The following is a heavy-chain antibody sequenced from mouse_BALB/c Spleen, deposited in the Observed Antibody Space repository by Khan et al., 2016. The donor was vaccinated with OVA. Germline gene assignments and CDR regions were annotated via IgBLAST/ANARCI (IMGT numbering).Heavy chain of an antibody. CDR3: ARSTYRYAFVY. D-gene: IGHD2-14*01. J-gene: IGHJ3*01. V-gene: IGHV3-8*02. Sequence: VQLKQSGPSLVKPSQTLSLTCSVTGDSITTGYWNWIRKFPGNKLEYMGYIIYTGYTYYNPSLISRISITRHTSNTQYYLLLNSVTDEDTATYYCARSTYRYAFVYWGQGTLVTVSA. CDR1: GDSITTGY. CDR2: IIYTGYT.